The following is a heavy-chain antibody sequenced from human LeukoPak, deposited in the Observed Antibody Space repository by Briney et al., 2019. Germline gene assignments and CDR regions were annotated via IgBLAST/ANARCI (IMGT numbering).Heavy chain of an antibody. CDR3: ARSIRMTTVATGYYFDY. D-gene: IGHD4-11*01. CDR1: GESFSGYY. V-gene: IGHV4-34*01. J-gene: IGHJ4*02. CDR2: INHSGST. Sequence: PSETLSLTCAVYGESFSGYYWSWIRQPPGKGLEWIGEINHSGSTNYNPSLKSRVTISVDTSKNQFSLKLSSVTAADTAVYYCARSIRMTTVATGYYFDYWGQGTLVTVSS.